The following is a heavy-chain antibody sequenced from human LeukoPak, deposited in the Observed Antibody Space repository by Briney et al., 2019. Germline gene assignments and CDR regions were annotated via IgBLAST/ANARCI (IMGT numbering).Heavy chain of an antibody. D-gene: IGHD6-13*01. V-gene: IGHV1-8*01. Sequence: ASVKVSCKASGYTFTSYDINWVRQATGQGLEWMGWMNPNSGNTGYAQKLQGRITMTRDTSTSTLYMELSRLRSEDTAVYYCGREGVAGTGLDYWGQGTLVTVSS. CDR2: MNPNSGNT. J-gene: IGHJ4*01. CDR3: GREGVAGTGLDY. CDR1: GYTFTSYD.